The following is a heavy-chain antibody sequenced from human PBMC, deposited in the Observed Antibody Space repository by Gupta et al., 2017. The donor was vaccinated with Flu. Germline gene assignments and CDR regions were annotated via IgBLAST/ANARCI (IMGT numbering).Heavy chain of an antibody. D-gene: IGHD6-13*01. Sequence: QVQLQESGPGLVKPSETLSLTCTVSGDSINTYYWSWIRQPPGKGLEWIGYIYYSGSTNYNPSLKSRVTISVDTSKNQFSLKLSSVTAADTAVYYCARGDSSWYRTFDYWGQGTLVTVSS. J-gene: IGHJ4*02. CDR2: IYYSGST. CDR3: ARGDSSWYRTFDY. V-gene: IGHV4-59*01. CDR1: GDSINTYY.